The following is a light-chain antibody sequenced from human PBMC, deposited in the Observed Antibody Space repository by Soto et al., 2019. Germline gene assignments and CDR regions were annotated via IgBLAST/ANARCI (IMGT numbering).Light chain of an antibody. CDR1: QSISDN. V-gene: IGKV3-15*01. CDR3: QQYNNWPPSWT. Sequence: EIVMTQSPATLSVSPGERATLSCRASQSISDNLAWYQQKPGQAPSLLIYDASTRATGVPARFSGSGSGTEFTLTINSLPSEDFAIYYCQQYNNWPPSWTFGQGTKVDIK. CDR2: DAS. J-gene: IGKJ1*01.